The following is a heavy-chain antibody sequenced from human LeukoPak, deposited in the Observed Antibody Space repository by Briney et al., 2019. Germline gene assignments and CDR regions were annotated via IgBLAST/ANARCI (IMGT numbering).Heavy chain of an antibody. V-gene: IGHV3-23*01. CDR1: GFTFSSYA. CDR3: AKLLNYYDCSGY. D-gene: IGHD3-22*01. CDR2: ISGSGDST. Sequence: GGSLRLSCAASGFTFSSYAMSWVRQAPGKGLEWVSSISGSGDSTYYPDSVKGRFTISRDNSENTLYLQMNSLRAEDTAVYYCAKLLNYYDCSGYWGQGTLVTVSS. J-gene: IGHJ4*02.